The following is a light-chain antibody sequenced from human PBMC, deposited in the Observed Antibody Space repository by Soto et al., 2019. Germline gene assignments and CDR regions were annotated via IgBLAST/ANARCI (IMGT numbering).Light chain of an antibody. J-gene: IGLJ3*02. Sequence: QSALTQPPSVSGSPGQSVTISCTGTSNDIGSYNRVSWYQQPPGTAPKLIIYEVSNRPSGVPDRFSGSKSGNTASLTISGLQAEDEADYYCTSCTTSHAWVFGGGTKLTVL. CDR1: SNDIGSYNR. CDR2: EVS. V-gene: IGLV2-18*02. CDR3: TSCTTSHAWV.